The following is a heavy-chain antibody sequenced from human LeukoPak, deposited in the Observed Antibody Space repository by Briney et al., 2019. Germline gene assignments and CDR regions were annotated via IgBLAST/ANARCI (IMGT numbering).Heavy chain of an antibody. J-gene: IGHJ4*02. V-gene: IGHV3-30*04. D-gene: IGHD4-17*01. CDR1: GFAFSTYT. CDR2: ISKDGSNK. Sequence: GGSLRLSCAASGFAFSTYTMHWVRQAPGKGLEWVAVISKDGSNKDYADSVKGRFTISRDNYKNTLYLQMNSLRAEDTAVYYCAKWDYGDYYFDYWGQGTLVTVSS. CDR3: AKWDYGDYYFDY.